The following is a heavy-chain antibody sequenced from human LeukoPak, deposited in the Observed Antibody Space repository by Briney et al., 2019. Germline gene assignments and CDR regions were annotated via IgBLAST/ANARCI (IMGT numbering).Heavy chain of an antibody. CDR2: IIPILGIA. V-gene: IGHV1-69*04. J-gene: IGHJ6*02. Sequence: ASVKVSCKASGGTFSSYAISWVRQAPGQGLKWMGRIIPILGIANYAQKFQGRVTITADKSTSTAYMELSSLRSEDTAVYYCARGRDGYNYYCYYGMDVWGQGTTVTVSS. CDR1: GGTFSSYA. CDR3: ARGRDGYNYYCYYGMDV. D-gene: IGHD5-24*01.